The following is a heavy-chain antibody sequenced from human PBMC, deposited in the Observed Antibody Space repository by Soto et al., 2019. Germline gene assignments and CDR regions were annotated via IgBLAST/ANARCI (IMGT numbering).Heavy chain of an antibody. CDR3: AKELVSGAYDYDFDY. CDR2: FDPETGET. J-gene: IGHJ4*02. Sequence: QVQLVQSGAEVKKPGASVKVSCKVSGYTLTGLSMHWVRQAPGKGLEWMGGFDPETGETIYAQRVQGRVTVTEATSTETVYMELSSLRPEDTAVYYCAKELVSGAYDYDFDYWGQGSLVTVSS. D-gene: IGHD5-12*01. CDR1: GYTLTGLS. V-gene: IGHV1-24*01.